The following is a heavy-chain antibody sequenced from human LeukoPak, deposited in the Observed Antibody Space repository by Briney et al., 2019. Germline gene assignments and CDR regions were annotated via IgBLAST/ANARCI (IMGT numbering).Heavy chain of an antibody. Sequence: ASVKVSCKASGYTFTSYDINWVRQATGQGLEWMGWMNPNSGNTGYAQKFQGRVTMTRNTSISTAYMELSSLRSEDTAVYYCARGRKFLEWLLGRVYYYYMDVWGKGTTVTVSS. CDR1: GYTFTSYD. D-gene: IGHD3-3*01. J-gene: IGHJ6*03. CDR3: ARGRKFLEWLLGRVYYYYMDV. V-gene: IGHV1-8*01. CDR2: MNPNSGNT.